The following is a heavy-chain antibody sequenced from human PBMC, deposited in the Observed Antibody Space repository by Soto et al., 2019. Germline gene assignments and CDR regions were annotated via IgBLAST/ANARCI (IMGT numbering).Heavy chain of an antibody. D-gene: IGHD4-17*01. J-gene: IGHJ4*02. CDR2: IYSGGST. V-gene: IGHV3-53*01. Sequence: GGSLRLSRAASWFTVSSNYMSWLRQAAGKGLEWVSGIYSGGSTYYGDSGKDRFNISRDNSKNTLALQMTSLRAEDTAVYYCASAVTTDYFDDWGQGTLVNVSS. CDR1: WFTVSSNY. CDR3: ASAVTTDYFDD.